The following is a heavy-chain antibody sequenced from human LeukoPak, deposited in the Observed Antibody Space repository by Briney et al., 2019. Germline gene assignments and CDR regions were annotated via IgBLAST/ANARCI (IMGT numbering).Heavy chain of an antibody. V-gene: IGHV4-61*02. CDR3: AREGRGYYGSGYRFDP. J-gene: IGHJ5*02. CDR2: IYTSGST. Sequence: SETLSLTCTVSGGSISSGSYYWSWIRQPAGKGLEWLGRIYTSGSTNYNPSLKSRVTISVDTSKNQFSLKLSSVTAADTAVYYCAREGRGYYGSGYRFDPWGQGTLVTISS. D-gene: IGHD3-10*01. CDR1: GGSISSGSYY.